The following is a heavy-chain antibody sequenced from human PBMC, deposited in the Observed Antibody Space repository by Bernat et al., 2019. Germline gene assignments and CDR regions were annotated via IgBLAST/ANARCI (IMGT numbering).Heavy chain of an antibody. D-gene: IGHD6-19*01. CDR2: ISSSGSTI. Sequence: VQLVESGGGVVQPGRSLRLSCAASGFTFSSYGMHWVRQAPGKGLEWVSYISSSGSTIYYADSVKGRFTISRDNAKNSLYLQMNSLRAEDTAVYYCARDRAVDAFDIWGQGTMVTVSS. CDR1: GFTFSSYG. J-gene: IGHJ3*02. V-gene: IGHV3-48*04. CDR3: ARDRAVDAFDI.